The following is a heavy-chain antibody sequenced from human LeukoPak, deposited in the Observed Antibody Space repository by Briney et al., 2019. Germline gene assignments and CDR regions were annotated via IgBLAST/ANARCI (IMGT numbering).Heavy chain of an antibody. D-gene: IGHD6-13*01. CDR1: GYSISSGYY. CDR2: IYHSGST. Sequence: SETLSLTCTVSGYSISSGYYWGWIRQPPGKGLEWIGSIYHSGSTYYNPSLKSRVTVSVDTSKNQFSLKLSSVTAADTAVYYCARGYSSSYWGQGTLVTVSS. J-gene: IGHJ4*02. CDR3: ARGYSSSY. V-gene: IGHV4-38-2*02.